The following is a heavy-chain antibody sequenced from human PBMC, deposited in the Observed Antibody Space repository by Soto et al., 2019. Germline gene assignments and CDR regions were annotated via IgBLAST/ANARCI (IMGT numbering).Heavy chain of an antibody. CDR1: GGSISSRGYY. CDR2: IYYSGST. V-gene: IGHV4-39*02. CDR3: ARDPRQRDYYYYGMDV. Sequence: SETLSLTCTVSGGSISSRGYYWGWIRQPPGKGLEWIGSIYYSGSTYYNPSLKSRVTISVDTSKNQFSLKLSSVTAADTAVYYCARDPRQRDYYYYGMDVWGQGTTVTVSS. J-gene: IGHJ6*02.